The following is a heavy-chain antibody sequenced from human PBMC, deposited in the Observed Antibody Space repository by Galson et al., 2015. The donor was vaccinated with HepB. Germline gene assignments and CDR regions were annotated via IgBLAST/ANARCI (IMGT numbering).Heavy chain of an antibody. CDR1: GFTFSDFE. D-gene: IGHD4-17*01. V-gene: IGHV3-48*03. Sequence: SLRLSCAASGFTFSDFEINWVRQAPEKGLEWVSYIGGGGSVIHYADSVKGRFTISRDNAKKSLYLQLNSLRAEDTAVYHCARVGWRSDGDYVDNYYGMDVWGQGTTVTVSS. CDR2: IGGGGSVI. J-gene: IGHJ6*02. CDR3: ARVGWRSDGDYVDNYYGMDV.